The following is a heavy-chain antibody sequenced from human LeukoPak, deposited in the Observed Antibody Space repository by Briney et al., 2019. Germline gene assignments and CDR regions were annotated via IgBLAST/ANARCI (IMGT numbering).Heavy chain of an antibody. CDR1: GSNFEDYG. CDR2: INWNGGDT. CDR3: AELGITMIGGV. D-gene: IGHD3-10*02. V-gene: IGHV3-20*04. Sequence: GGSLRLSCADSGSNFEDYGMSWVRQAPGKGLEWVSGINWNGGDTDYADSVKGRFTISRDNAKNSLYLQMNSLRAQDTAVYYCAELGITMIGGVWGKGTTVTISS. J-gene: IGHJ6*04.